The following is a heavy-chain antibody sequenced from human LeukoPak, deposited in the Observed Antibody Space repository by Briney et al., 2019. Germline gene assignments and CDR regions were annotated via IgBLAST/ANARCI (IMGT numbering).Heavy chain of an antibody. V-gene: IGHV1-18*01. CDR2: ISAYNGNT. D-gene: IGHD3-3*01. Sequence: EASVKVSCKASGYTFTSYGISWVRQAPGQGLEWMGWISAYNGNTNYAQKLQGRVTMTTDTSTSTAYMELRSLRSDDTAVYYCARDSLYDFWSGFDYYFDYWGQGTLVTVSS. CDR1: GYTFTSYG. CDR3: ARDSLYDFWSGFDYYFDY. J-gene: IGHJ4*02.